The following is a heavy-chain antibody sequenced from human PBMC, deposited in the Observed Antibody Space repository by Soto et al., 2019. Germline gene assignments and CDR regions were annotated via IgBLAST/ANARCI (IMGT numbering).Heavy chain of an antibody. CDR2: INIQNGNT. CDR1: GYVFTAHG. V-gene: IGHV1-18*01. Sequence: ASVKVSCKTSGYVFTAHGISWVRQAPGQGPEWMGWINIQNGNTNYTEKFQGRLTMTTDTSTSTAYMELKNLRSDDTAVYFCARADYYDSSGFYYDCWGQGSLVTVSS. J-gene: IGHJ4*02. D-gene: IGHD3-22*01. CDR3: ARADYYDSSGFYYDC.